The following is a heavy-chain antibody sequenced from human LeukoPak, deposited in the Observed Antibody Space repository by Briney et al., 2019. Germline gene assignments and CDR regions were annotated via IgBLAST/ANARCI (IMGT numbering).Heavy chain of an antibody. Sequence: SETLSLTCTVSSGSISSYYWSWIRQPPGKGLEWIGYIYYSGSTNYNPSLKSRGTISVDTSKKQFSLKLSSVTAADTAVYYCARHDSYDSSGYYYGYFQHWGQGTLVTVSS. CDR1: SGSISSYY. CDR3: ARHDSYDSSGYYYGYFQH. J-gene: IGHJ1*01. V-gene: IGHV4-59*08. CDR2: IYYSGST. D-gene: IGHD3-22*01.